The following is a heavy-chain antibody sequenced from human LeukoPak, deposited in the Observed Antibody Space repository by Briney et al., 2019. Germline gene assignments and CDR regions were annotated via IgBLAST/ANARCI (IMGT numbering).Heavy chain of an antibody. Sequence: SETLSLTCTVSGGSISSSSYYWGWIRQPPGKGLEWIGSIYYSGSTNYNPSLKSRVTMSVDTSKNQFFLKLSSVTAADTAVYYCARSLPIAAAGEYFQHWGQGTLVTVSS. CDR1: GGSISSSSYY. CDR3: ARSLPIAAAGEYFQH. V-gene: IGHV4-39*07. D-gene: IGHD6-13*01. J-gene: IGHJ1*01. CDR2: IYYSGST.